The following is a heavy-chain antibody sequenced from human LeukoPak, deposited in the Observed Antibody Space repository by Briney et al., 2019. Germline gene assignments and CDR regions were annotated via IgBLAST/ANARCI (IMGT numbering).Heavy chain of an antibody. J-gene: IGHJ4*02. CDR3: ASNSATYGDYEGDGY. CDR1: GYSFTGYY. CDR2: INPKSGGT. V-gene: IGHV1-2*02. Sequence: ASVKVSCKASGYSFTGYYLDWVRQAPGQGLEWMGWINPKSGGTNYAQKFQGRVTMTRDTSISTAYMELSRLRSDDTAVYYCASNSATYGDYEGDGYWGQGTLVTVSS. D-gene: IGHD4-17*01.